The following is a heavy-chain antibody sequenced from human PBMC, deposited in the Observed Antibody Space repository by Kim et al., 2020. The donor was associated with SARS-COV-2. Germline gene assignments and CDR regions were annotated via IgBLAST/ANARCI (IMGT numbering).Heavy chain of an antibody. CDR1: GGSISSSSYY. CDR2: IYYSGST. D-gene: IGHD6-19*01. V-gene: IGHV4-39*01. CDR3: ARQGAVAAPQGWFDP. Sequence: SETLSLTCTVSGGSISSSSYYWGWIRQPPGKGLEWIGSIYYSGSTYYNPSLKSRVTISVDTSKNQFSLKLSSVTAADTAVYYCARQGAVAAPQGWFDPWGQGTLVTVSS. J-gene: IGHJ5*02.